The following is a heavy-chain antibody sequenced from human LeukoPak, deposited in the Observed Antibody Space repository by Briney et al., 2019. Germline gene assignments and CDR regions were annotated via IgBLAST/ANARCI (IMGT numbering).Heavy chain of an antibody. V-gene: IGHV3-23*01. D-gene: IGHD1-20*01. Sequence: PGGSLRLSCATSGFTFINSAISWVRQAPGKGLGWVSSITPPGGNTYLADSVKGRFTVSRDNPNSSLYLHMNSLRAEDTAVYYCARGPGVTGTTVGEAFDLWGQGTMVTVSS. CDR2: ITPPGGNT. CDR1: GFTFINSA. CDR3: ARGPGVTGTTVGEAFDL. J-gene: IGHJ3*01.